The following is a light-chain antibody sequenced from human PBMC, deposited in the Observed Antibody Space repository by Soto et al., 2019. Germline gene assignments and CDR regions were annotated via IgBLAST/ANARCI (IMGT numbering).Light chain of an antibody. CDR3: QQSSSTPIT. V-gene: IGKV1-39*01. CDR1: QSIFHY. J-gene: IGKJ3*01. Sequence: IQMTQSPSSLSASVGDRVTITCRASQSIFHYLNWYQQKPGKPPKLLMYTASNLPSGVPSRFSGSGSGTDFTLTISRLQPEEFATYYCQQSSSTPITFGPGTTVDIK. CDR2: TAS.